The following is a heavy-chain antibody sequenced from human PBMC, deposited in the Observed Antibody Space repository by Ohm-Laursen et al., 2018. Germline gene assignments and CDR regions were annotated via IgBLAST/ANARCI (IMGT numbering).Heavy chain of an antibody. CDR2: IWYGGSNK. J-gene: IGHJ4*02. D-gene: IGHD2-2*01. CDR3: ARGYWSTGFDY. CDR1: GFTFSSYG. V-gene: IGHV3-33*01. Sequence: SLRLSCAASGFTFSSYGMHWVRQAPGKGLEWVAVIWYGGSNKYYADSVKGRFTISRDNSKNTLYLQMNSLRAEDTAVYYCARGYWSTGFDYWGQGTLVTVSS.